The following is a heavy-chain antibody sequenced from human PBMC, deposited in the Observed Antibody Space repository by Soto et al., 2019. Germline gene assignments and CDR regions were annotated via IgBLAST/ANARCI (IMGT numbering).Heavy chain of an antibody. V-gene: IGHV3-23*01. Sequence: PGGSLRLSCAASGFTFGSRAMSWVRQAPGEGLEWGSTITDTGGDTKYSDSVRGRFTMSRDNSKKTLYLQMNNLRVEDSALYYCARGSTDSYPGSRIFDFWGRGTLVTVSS. CDR1: GFTFGSRA. CDR3: ARGSTDSYPGSRIFDF. J-gene: IGHJ4*02. CDR2: ITDTGGDT. D-gene: IGHD3-10*01.